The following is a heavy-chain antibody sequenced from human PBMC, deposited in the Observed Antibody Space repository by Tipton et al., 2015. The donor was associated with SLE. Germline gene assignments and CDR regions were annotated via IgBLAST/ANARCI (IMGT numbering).Heavy chain of an antibody. D-gene: IGHD1-26*01. CDR1: GFSFDNYG. V-gene: IGHV3-23*03. CDR2: IHKIGST. CDR3: ARGPQWEPPTFHI. Sequence: GSLRLSCEASGFSFDNYGMTWVRQAPGKGLEWVSLIHKIGSTYYADSVKGRFTISRDNSKNTLYLQMKSLRVDDTAVYYCARGPQWEPPTFHIWGQGTMVTVSS. J-gene: IGHJ3*02.